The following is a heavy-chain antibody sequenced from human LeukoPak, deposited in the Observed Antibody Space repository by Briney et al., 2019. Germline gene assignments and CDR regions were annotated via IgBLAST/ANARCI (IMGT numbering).Heavy chain of an antibody. CDR1: GFTFSSYE. D-gene: IGHD3-10*01. CDR3: ARGSRSVGELGAFDI. Sequence: GGSLRLSCAASGFTFSSYEMNWVRQAPGKGLEWVSYISSSGSTIYYADSVKGRFTISRDNAKNSLYLQMNSLRAEDTAVYYCARGSRSVGELGAFDIWGQGTMVTVSS. CDR2: ISSSGSTI. J-gene: IGHJ3*02. V-gene: IGHV3-48*03.